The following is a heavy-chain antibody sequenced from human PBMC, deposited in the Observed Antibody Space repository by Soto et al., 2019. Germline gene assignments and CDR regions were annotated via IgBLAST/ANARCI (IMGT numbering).Heavy chain of an antibody. CDR3: ARDRVVTATRWFGP. CDR1: GFTFDDYG. D-gene: IGHD2-15*01. V-gene: IGHV3-20*04. J-gene: IGHJ5*02. CDR2: INWNAGST. Sequence: EVQLVESGGGVVRPGGSLRLSCAASGFTFDDYGMSWVRQAPGKGLEWVSGINWNAGSTGYADSVKGRFTISRDNTKNYLYLQMNSLRADDTALYYCARDRVVTATRWFGPWGQGTLVTVSS.